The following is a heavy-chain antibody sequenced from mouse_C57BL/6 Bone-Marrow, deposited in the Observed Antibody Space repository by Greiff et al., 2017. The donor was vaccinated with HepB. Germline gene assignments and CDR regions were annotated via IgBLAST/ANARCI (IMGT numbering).Heavy chain of an antibody. D-gene: IGHD1-1*01. J-gene: IGHJ2*01. CDR1: GYTFTSYW. CDR3: ARGLRGSSLYFDY. V-gene: IGHV1-53*01. CDR2: INPSNGGT. Sequence: QVQLQQSGTELVKPGASVKLSCKASGYTFTSYWMHWVKQRPGQGLEWIGNINPSNGGTNYNEKFKSKATLTVDKSSSTAYMQLSSLTSEDSAVYYCARGLRGSSLYFDYWGQGTTLTVSS.